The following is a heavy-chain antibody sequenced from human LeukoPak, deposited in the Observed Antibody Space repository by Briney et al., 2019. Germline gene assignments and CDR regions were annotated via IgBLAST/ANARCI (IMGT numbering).Heavy chain of an antibody. D-gene: IGHD6-19*01. CDR3: ARDDRIAVAIPFDY. CDR2: ISGDGGSA. V-gene: IGHV3-43*02. J-gene: IGHJ4*02. Sequence: GGSLRLSCAASGFTFDDYAMHWVRQAPGKGLEWVSLISGDGGSAYYADSVKGRFTISRDNSKNSLYLQMNSLRDEDTAVYFCARDDRIAVAIPFDYWGQGTLVTVSS. CDR1: GFTFDDYA.